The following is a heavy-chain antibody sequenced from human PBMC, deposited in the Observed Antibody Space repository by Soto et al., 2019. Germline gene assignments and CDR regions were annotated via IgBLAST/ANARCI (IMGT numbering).Heavy chain of an antibody. Sequence: SETRSRTWTVSGVSVSNSSYYWGWIRRPPGKGLEWIGTIYYSGITYYNPSLKSRVTISVDTSKNQFSLKLTSVTAADTAVYYCARHGSNWGQGTLVTVSS. V-gene: IGHV4-39*01. J-gene: IGHJ4*02. CDR2: IYYSGIT. CDR3: ARHGSN. CDR1: GVSVSNSSYY.